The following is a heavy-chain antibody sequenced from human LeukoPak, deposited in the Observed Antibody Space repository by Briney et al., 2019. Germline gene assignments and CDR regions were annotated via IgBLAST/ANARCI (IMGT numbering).Heavy chain of an antibody. Sequence: ASVKVPCKASGYTFTGYYMHWVRQAPGQGLEWMGWINPNSGGTNYAQKFQGRVTMTRDTSISTAYMELSRLRSDDTAVYYCARARPPGIAAAGSPDNWFDPWGQGTLVTVSS. V-gene: IGHV1-2*02. D-gene: IGHD6-13*01. CDR3: ARARPPGIAAAGSPDNWFDP. J-gene: IGHJ5*02. CDR1: GYTFTGYY. CDR2: INPNSGGT.